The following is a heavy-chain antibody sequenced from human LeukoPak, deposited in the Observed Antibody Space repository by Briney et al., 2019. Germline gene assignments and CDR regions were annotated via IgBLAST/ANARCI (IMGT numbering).Heavy chain of an antibody. V-gene: IGHV1-8*01. J-gene: IGHJ6*02. CDR3: ATKSNYYYYYGMDV. Sequence: ASVKVSCKASGATFSSYAINWVRQAPGQGLEWMGWMNPNSGNTGYAQKFQGRVTMTRNTSISTAYMELSSLRSEDTAVYYCATKSNYYYYYGMDVWGQGTTVTVSS. CDR2: MNPNSGNT. CDR1: GATFSSYA.